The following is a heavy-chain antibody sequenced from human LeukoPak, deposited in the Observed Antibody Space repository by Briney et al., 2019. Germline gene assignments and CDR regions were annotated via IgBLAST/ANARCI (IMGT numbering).Heavy chain of an antibody. V-gene: IGHV4-39*07. Sequence: KPSETLSLTCTVSGGSISSSSYYWGWIRQPPGKGLEWIGSIYYSGSTYYNPPLKSRVTISVDTSKNQFSLKLSSVTAADTAVYYCARDTIGIAAAGPYYYYGMDVWGQGTTVTVSS. CDR1: GGSISSSSYY. J-gene: IGHJ6*02. D-gene: IGHD6-13*01. CDR3: ARDTIGIAAAGPYYYYGMDV. CDR2: IYYSGST.